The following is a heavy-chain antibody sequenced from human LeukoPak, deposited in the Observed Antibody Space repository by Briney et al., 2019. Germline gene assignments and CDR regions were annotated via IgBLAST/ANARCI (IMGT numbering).Heavy chain of an antibody. J-gene: IGHJ6*02. Sequence: PSETLSLTCTVSGGSISSYYWSWIRQPAGKGLEWIGRIYTSGSTNYNPSLKSRVTMSVDTSKNQFSLKLSSVTAADTAVYYCARALVPAATILFRNYGMDVWGQGTTVTVSS. CDR3: ARALVPAATILFRNYGMDV. CDR1: GGSISSYY. V-gene: IGHV4-4*07. CDR2: IYTSGST. D-gene: IGHD2-2*01.